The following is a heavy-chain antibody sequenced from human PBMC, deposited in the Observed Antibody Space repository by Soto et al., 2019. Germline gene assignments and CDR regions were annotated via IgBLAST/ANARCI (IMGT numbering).Heavy chain of an antibody. CDR1: GYTFTSYY. D-gene: IGHD2-2*01. Sequence: QVQLVQSGAEVKKPGASVKVSCKASGYTFTSYYMHWVRQAPGQGLEWMGIINPSGGSTSYAQKCQGGVTMPRGTSTITVYMGLSSLRSEDTAVYYCARGGIGYCISTSCPRWFDPWGQGTLVTVSS. CDR2: INPSGGST. V-gene: IGHV1-46*01. CDR3: ARGGIGYCISTSCPRWFDP. J-gene: IGHJ5*02.